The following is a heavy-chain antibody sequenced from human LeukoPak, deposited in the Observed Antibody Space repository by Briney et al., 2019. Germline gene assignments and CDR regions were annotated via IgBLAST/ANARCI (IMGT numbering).Heavy chain of an antibody. D-gene: IGHD6-25*01. Sequence: SLRLSCAASGFTFDDYAMHWVRQAPGKGLEWVSGISWNSGSIGYADSVKGRFTISRDNPKSILYLQMHSLRAEDTAIYYCARLGHNSASDSWGQGTLVTVSS. CDR1: GFTFDDYA. CDR2: ISWNSGSI. CDR3: ARLGHNSASDS. V-gene: IGHV3-9*01. J-gene: IGHJ5*01.